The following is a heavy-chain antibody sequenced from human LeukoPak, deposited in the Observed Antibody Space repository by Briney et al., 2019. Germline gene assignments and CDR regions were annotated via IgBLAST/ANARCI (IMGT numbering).Heavy chain of an antibody. J-gene: IGHJ4*02. V-gene: IGHV3-53*04. CDR1: GFTVSSNY. CDR3: ARGRGYSGYDEGLDY. Sequence: PGGSLRLSCAASGFTVSSNYMSWVRQAPGKGLEWVSVIYSGGSTYYADSVKGRFTISRHNSKNTLYLQMNSLRAEDTAVYYCARGRGYSGYDEGLDYWGQGTLVTVSS. D-gene: IGHD5-12*01. CDR2: IYSGGST.